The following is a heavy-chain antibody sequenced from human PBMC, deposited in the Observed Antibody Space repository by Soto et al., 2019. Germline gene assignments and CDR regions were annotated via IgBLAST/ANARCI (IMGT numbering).Heavy chain of an antibody. D-gene: IGHD3-10*01. V-gene: IGHV4-4*07. J-gene: IGHJ6*02. Sequence: SETLSLTCTVSGGSISSYYWSWIRRPAGKGLEWIGRIYTSGGTNYNPSLKSRVTMSVDTSKNQFSLKLSSVTAADTAVYYCARGYYYGSGSYYLDYYYYGMDVWGQGTTVTVSS. CDR3: ARGYYYGSGSYYLDYYYYGMDV. CDR1: GGSISSYY. CDR2: IYTSGGT.